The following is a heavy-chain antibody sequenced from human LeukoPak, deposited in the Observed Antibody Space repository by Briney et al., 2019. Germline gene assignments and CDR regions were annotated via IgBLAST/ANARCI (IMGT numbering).Heavy chain of an antibody. CDR3: ARRYSGYDLYYYYYGMDV. V-gene: IGHV1-46*01. Sequence: GASVKVSCKASGYTFTSYDINWVRQATGQGLEWMGIINPSGGSTRYAQKFQGRVTMTRDTSTSTVYMELSSRRSEVTAVYYCARRYSGYDLYYYYYGMDVWGQGTTVTVSS. D-gene: IGHD5-12*01. CDR1: GYTFTSYD. CDR2: INPSGGST. J-gene: IGHJ6*02.